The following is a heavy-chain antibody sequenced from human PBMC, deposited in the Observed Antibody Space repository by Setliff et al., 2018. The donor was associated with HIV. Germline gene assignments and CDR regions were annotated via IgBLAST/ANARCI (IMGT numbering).Heavy chain of an antibody. D-gene: IGHD2-2*01. CDR2: ISGGSGRT. Sequence: PGGSLRLSCAASGFTFSTYAMSWVRQAPGKGLEWVSAISGGSGRTYYVATVKGRFTISRDDSKNTLNLQMNSLRAGDTAVYYCARGGVVPTAPNYYYYYMDVWGKGTTVTVSS. CDR1: GFTFSTYA. J-gene: IGHJ6*03. V-gene: IGHV3-23*01. CDR3: ARGGVVPTAPNYYYYYMDV.